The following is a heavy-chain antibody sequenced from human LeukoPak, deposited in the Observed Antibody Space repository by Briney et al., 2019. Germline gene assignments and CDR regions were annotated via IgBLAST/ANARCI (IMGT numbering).Heavy chain of an antibody. V-gene: IGHV1-69*04. CDR2: IIPILGIA. CDR3: ATKGGSYCSGGSCYDY. J-gene: IGHJ4*02. CDR1: GGTFSSYA. D-gene: IGHD2-15*01. Sequence: ASVKVSCKASGGTFSSYAISWVRQAPGQGLEWMGRIIPILGIAIYAQKFQGRVTITADKSTSTAYMELSSLRSEDTAVYYCATKGGSYCSGGSCYDYWGQGTLVTVSS.